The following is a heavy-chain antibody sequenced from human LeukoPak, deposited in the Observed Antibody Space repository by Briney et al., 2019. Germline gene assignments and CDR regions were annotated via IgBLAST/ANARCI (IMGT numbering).Heavy chain of an antibody. V-gene: IGHV1-46*01. Sequence: ASVKVSCKASGYTFTSYYMHWVRQAPGHGLEWMGIINPSGGSTSYAQKFQGRVTMTRDTSTSTVYMELSSLRSEDTAVYYCARSGYSSGWPYYYYYYGMDVWGQGTTVTVSS. J-gene: IGHJ6*02. CDR2: INPSGGST. CDR3: ARSGYSSGWPYYYYYYGMDV. CDR1: GYTFTSYY. D-gene: IGHD6-19*01.